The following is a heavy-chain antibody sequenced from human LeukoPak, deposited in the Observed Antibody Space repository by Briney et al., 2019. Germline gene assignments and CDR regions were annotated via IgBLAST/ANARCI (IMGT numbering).Heavy chain of an antibody. CDR3: ASLWTGYLDY. Sequence: SETLSLTCTVSGGFISSSSYYWGWIRQPPGKGLEWIGSIYYSGSTYYNPSLKSRVTISVDTSKNQFSLKLSSVTAADTAVYYCASLWTGYLDYWGQGTLVTVSS. CDR1: GGFISSSSYY. J-gene: IGHJ4*02. CDR2: IYYSGST. V-gene: IGHV4-39*01. D-gene: IGHD1-1*01.